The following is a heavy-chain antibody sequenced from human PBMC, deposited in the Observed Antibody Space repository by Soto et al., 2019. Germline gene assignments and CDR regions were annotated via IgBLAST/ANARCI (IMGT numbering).Heavy chain of an antibody. CDR1: GFTVSSNY. CDR2: IYSGGST. D-gene: IGHD6-13*01. CDR3: ARDLRMAAAGTNYYYGMDV. V-gene: IGHV3-53*01. J-gene: IGHJ6*02. Sequence: GSLRLSCAASGFTVSSNYMSWVRQAPGKGLEWVSVIYSGGSTYYADSVKGRFTISRDNSKNTLYLQMNSLRAEDTAVYYCARDLRMAAAGTNYYYGMDVWGQGTTVTVSS.